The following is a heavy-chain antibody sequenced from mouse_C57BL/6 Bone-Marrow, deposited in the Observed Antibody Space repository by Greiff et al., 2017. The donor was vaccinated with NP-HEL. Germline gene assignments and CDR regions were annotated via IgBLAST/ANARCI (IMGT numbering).Heavy chain of an antibody. Sequence: QVQLQQSGAELVRPGTSVKVSCKASGYAFTNYLIEWVKQRPGQGLEWIGVINPGSGGTNYNEKFKGKATLTADKSSSTAYMQLSSLTSEDSAVYFCARDVPYYYGSSSWFAYWGQGTLVTVSA. J-gene: IGHJ3*01. D-gene: IGHD1-1*01. V-gene: IGHV1-54*01. CDR1: GYAFTNYL. CDR3: ARDVPYYYGSSSWFAY. CDR2: INPGSGGT.